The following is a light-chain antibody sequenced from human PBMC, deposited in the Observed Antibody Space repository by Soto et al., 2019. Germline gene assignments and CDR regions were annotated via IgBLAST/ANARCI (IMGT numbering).Light chain of an antibody. J-gene: IGLJ3*02. V-gene: IGLV4-69*01. CDR1: SGHSSYA. Sequence: QPVLTQSPSASASLGASVKLTCTPSSGHSSYAIAWHQQQPEKGPRYLMKLNSDGSHSKGDGIPDRFSGSSSGAERYLTSSSLQSEDEADYYCQTWGTGPWVFGGGTKLTVL. CDR3: QTWGTGPWV. CDR2: LNSDGSH.